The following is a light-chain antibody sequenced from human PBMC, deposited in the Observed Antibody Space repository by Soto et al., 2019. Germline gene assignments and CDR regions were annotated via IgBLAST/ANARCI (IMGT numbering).Light chain of an antibody. CDR2: EVS. CDR1: SSDVGCYNY. J-gene: IGLJ3*02. V-gene: IGLV2-14*01. Sequence: QSALTQPASVSGSPGQSITISCTGTSSDVGCYNYVSWYQQHPGKAPKLMIYEVSNRPSGVSNRFSGSKSGDTASLTISGLETEDEGDYYCSSYTSSSSLVFGGGTMLTVL. CDR3: SSYTSSSSLV.